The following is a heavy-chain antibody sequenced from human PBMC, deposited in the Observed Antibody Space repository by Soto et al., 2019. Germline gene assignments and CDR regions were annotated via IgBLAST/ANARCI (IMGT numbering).Heavy chain of an antibody. J-gene: IGHJ6*02. Sequence: ASVKLTCKDSGYSLTSYAMHWVRQAPGQGLEWMGWINAGNGNTKYSQKFQGRVTITRDTSSNTAYMELRSLRSDDTAMYYCARGGYYDSSGSRNYHYYGMNVWGQGTTVTVSS. CDR2: INAGNGNT. D-gene: IGHD3-22*01. CDR1: GYSLTSYA. V-gene: IGHV1-3*01. CDR3: ARGGYYDSSGSRNYHYYGMNV.